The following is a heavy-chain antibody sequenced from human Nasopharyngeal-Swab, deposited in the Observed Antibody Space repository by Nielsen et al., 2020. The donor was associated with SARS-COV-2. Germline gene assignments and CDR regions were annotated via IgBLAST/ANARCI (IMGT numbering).Heavy chain of an antibody. D-gene: IGHD3-10*01. Sequence: GESLKISCAASGFIFDDYGMSWVRQAPGKGLEWVSAITWNGGSTVYADSAKGRFTISRDNAKNSLFLQMNSLRVEDTAFYYCARDRGVAPSNYVDYWGQGTLVTVSS. CDR2: ITWNGGST. CDR3: ARDRGVAPSNYVDY. J-gene: IGHJ4*02. CDR1: GFIFDDYG. V-gene: IGHV3-20*04.